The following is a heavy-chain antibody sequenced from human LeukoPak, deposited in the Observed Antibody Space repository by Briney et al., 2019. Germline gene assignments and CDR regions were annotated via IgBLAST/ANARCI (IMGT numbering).Heavy chain of an antibody. D-gene: IGHD3-16*01. Sequence: SETLSLTCTVSGGSISGSCCYWGWIRQTPGKDLEWIGSTSYSGSTHYNPSFTRRVTVSVDTSKNHFFLNLSSVTAADTAVYYCSRTTGDSAIIAAHWGQGTLVTVSS. CDR2: TSYSGST. J-gene: IGHJ4*02. CDR1: GGSISGSCCY. CDR3: SRTTGDSAIIAAH. V-gene: IGHV4-39*01.